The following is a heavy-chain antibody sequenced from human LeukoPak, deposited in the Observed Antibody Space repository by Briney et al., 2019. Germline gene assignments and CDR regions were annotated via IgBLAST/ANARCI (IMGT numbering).Heavy chain of an antibody. CDR2: INPNSGGT. J-gene: IGHJ3*02. Sequence: ASVKVSCKASGYTFTGYYMHWVRQAPGQGLEWMGWINPNSGGTNYAQKFQGRVTMTRDTSISTAYMELRSLRSDDTAVYYCARPYRSSWYDAFDIWGQGTMVTVSS. D-gene: IGHD6-13*01. V-gene: IGHV1-2*02. CDR3: ARPYRSSWYDAFDI. CDR1: GYTFTGYY.